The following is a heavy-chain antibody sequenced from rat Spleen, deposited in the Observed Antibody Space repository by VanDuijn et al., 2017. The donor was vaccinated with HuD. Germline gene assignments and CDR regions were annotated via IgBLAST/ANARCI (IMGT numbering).Heavy chain of an antibody. CDR1: EFSLTTYN. V-gene: IGHV2-63*01. CDR3: ARGDDSSPRGGH. CDR2: IRYKGDT. D-gene: IGHD1-2*01. J-gene: IGHJ2*01. Sequence: QVQLKESGPGLVQPSQTLSLTCTVSEFSLTTYNVHWVRQPPGKGLEWMGRIRYKGDTSYNSVLKSRLSISRDTSKSQVYLKMNSRQTEDTATYYCARGDDSSPRGGHWGQGVMVTVSS.